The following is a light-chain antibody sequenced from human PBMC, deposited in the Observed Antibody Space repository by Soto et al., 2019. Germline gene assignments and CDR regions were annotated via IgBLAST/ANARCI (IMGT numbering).Light chain of an antibody. J-gene: IGKJ3*01. CDR2: AAS. V-gene: IGKV3-20*01. CDR1: QSVSSSY. Sequence: EIVMTQSPATLSLSPGERATLSCRASQSVSSSYFAWYQQKRDQAPRLLIYAASSSATGTPDRVSGSGSGTDFTITISRLEPEDFSLYYCQQYGSSPLFGPGTKVDIK. CDR3: QQYGSSPL.